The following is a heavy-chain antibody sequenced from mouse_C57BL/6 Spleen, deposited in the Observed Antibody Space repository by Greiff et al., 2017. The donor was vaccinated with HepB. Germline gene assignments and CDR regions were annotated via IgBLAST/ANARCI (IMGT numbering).Heavy chain of an antibody. CDR2: ILPGSGST. D-gene: IGHD1-1*01. CDR3: ARGRFLTTVVPEAY. J-gene: IGHJ3*01. CDR1: GYTFTGYW. Sequence: QVQLKQSGAELMKPGASVKLSCKATGYTFTGYWIEWVKQRPGHGLEWIGEILPGSGSTNYNEKFKGKATFTADTSSNTAYMQLSSLTTEDSAIYYCARGRFLTTVVPEAYWGQGTLVTVSA. V-gene: IGHV1-9*01.